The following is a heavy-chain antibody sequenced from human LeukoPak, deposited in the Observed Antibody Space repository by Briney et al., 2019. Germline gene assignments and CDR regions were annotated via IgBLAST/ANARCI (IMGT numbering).Heavy chain of an antibody. V-gene: IGHV3-48*01. CDR3: ARDGCSSTRCYDY. CDR2: ISSGGSTI. Sequence: GGSLRLSCAASGLTFSSYSMNWVRQAPGKGLEWVSYISSGGSTIYYADSVKGRFTISRDNAKNSLYLQMNSLRAEDTAVYYCARDGCSSTRCYDYWGQGTLVTVSS. D-gene: IGHD2-2*01. J-gene: IGHJ4*02. CDR1: GLTFSSYS.